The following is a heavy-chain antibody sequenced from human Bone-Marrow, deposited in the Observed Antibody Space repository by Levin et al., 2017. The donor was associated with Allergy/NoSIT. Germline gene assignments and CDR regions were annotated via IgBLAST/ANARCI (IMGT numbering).Heavy chain of an antibody. D-gene: IGHD2-21*02. Sequence: VSGPTLVKPTQTLTVTCTFSGFTLYTSGEGVAWVRPPPGKALEWLALLYWDDDHRYSPSLESRLTVTKDPSMNQVVLTMTNMQPVDTATYYCAHTVTATADALDVWGQGTRVTVSS. J-gene: IGHJ3*01. CDR3: AHTVTATADALDV. V-gene: IGHV2-5*02. CDR1: GFTLYTSGEG. CDR2: LYWDDDH.